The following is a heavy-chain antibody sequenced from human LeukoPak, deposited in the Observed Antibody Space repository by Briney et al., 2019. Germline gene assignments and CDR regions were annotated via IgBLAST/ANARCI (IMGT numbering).Heavy chain of an antibody. D-gene: IGHD2-2*01. CDR2: INHSGST. CDR1: GGSISSGGYS. Sequence: PSETLSLTCAVSGGSISSGGYSWSWICQPPGKGLEWIGEINHSGSTNYNPSLKSRVTISVDTSKNQFSLKLSSVTAADTAVYYCASPGGEGPFDYWGQGTLVTVSS. J-gene: IGHJ4*02. V-gene: IGHV4-34*01. CDR3: ASPGGEGPFDY.